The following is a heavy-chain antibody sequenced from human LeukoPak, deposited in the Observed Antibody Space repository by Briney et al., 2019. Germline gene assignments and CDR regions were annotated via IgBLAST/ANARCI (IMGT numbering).Heavy chain of an antibody. J-gene: IGHJ4*02. CDR3: AKDPWGWLQGIDY. V-gene: IGHV3-23*01. D-gene: IGHD5-24*01. CDR1: GFTFSSYA. Sequence: PGGSLRLSCAASGFTFSSYAMSWVRQAPGKGLEWVSVISGSGGSAYYADSVKGRFTISRDNSKNTLYLQMNSLRAEDTAVYYCAKDPWGWLQGIDYWGQGTLVTVSS. CDR2: ISGSGGSA.